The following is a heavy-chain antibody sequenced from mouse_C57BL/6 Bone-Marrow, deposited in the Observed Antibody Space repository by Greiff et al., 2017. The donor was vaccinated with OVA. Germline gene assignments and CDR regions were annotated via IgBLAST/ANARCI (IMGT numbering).Heavy chain of an antibody. Sequence: EVKLVESGGGLVQPKGSLKLSCAASGFSFNTYAMNWVRQAPGKGLEWVARIRSKSNNYATYYADSVKDRFTISRDDSESMLYLQMNNLKTEDTALYYCGRRGSNSLFAYWGQGTLVTVSA. D-gene: IGHD1-1*01. CDR2: IRSKSNNYAT. V-gene: IGHV10-1*01. J-gene: IGHJ3*01. CDR3: GRRGSNSLFAY. CDR1: GFSFNTYA.